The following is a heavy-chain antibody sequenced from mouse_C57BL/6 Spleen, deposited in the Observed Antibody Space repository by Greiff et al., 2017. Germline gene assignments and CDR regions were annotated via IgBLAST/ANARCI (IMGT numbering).Heavy chain of an antibody. V-gene: IGHV14-2*01. J-gene: IGHJ2*01. CDR2: IDPDDGDT. Sequence: EVQLQQSGAELVKPGASVKLSCTASGYTITDYYMHWVKQSPEKSLEWIGKIDPDDGDTKYAPKFKGKATIAADTSSNTAYLQLSSLTSEDAAVYYGASFCSCSDYFDYWGQGTTLTVSA. D-gene: IGHD6-1*01. CDR1: GYTITDYY. CDR3: ASFCSCSDYFDY.